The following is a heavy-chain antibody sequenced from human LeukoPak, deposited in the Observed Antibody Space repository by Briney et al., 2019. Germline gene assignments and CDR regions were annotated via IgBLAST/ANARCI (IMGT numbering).Heavy chain of an antibody. CDR1: GYSFTSYG. Sequence: ASVKVSCKASGYSFTSYGISWVRPAPGQGLEWMGWISANRGNTNYAQKLQGRVTMTTDTSTSTAYMELRSLRSDDTAVYYCARDAADTVRGGDYWGQGSLVTVSS. V-gene: IGHV1-18*01. CDR3: ARDAADTVRGGDY. D-gene: IGHD5-18*01. CDR2: ISANRGNT. J-gene: IGHJ4*02.